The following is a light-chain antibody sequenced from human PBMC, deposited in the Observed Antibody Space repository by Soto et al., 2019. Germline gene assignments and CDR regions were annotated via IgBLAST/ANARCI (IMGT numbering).Light chain of an antibody. V-gene: IGLV2-8*01. CDR3: SPYAGSNNFV. CDR1: SSDVGGYNY. Sequence: QSVLTQPPSASGSPGQSVTISCTGTSSDVGGYNYVSWFQQHPGKAPKVIIYGVANRPSGVPGRFSGSKSGNTASLTVSGLQAEDEADYYCSPYAGSNNFVFGTGTKVTVL. CDR2: GVA. J-gene: IGLJ1*01.